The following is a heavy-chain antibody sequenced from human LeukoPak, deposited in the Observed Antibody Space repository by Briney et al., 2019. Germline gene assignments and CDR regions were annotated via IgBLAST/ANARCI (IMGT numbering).Heavy chain of an antibody. J-gene: IGHJ3*02. CDR2: IDWDDDK. CDR1: GFPLSTSGMR. Sequence: ESGPALVKPTQTLTLTCTFSGFPLSTSGMRVSWIRQPPGKALEWLARIDWDDDKFYSTSLKTRLTISNDTSKNQVVLTMTNMDPVDTATYYCARGAADDAFDIWGQGTMVTVSS. V-gene: IGHV2-70*04. D-gene: IGHD6-13*01. CDR3: ARGAADDAFDI.